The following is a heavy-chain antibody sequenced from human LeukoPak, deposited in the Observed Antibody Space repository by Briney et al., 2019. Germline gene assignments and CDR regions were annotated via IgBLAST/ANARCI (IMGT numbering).Heavy chain of an antibody. Sequence: PGGSLRLSCAASGFTFSSYDMHWVRQDPCKGLEWVASMRNDGSQIYYADSVKGRFTISRDNSKNTLYLQMNSLRDEDTAIYYCAKDIGRRIFGVAYDAFHVWGQGTMVTVSS. CDR1: GFTFSSYD. CDR3: AKDIGRRIFGVAYDAFHV. D-gene: IGHD3-3*01. CDR2: MRNDGSQI. J-gene: IGHJ3*01. V-gene: IGHV3-30*02.